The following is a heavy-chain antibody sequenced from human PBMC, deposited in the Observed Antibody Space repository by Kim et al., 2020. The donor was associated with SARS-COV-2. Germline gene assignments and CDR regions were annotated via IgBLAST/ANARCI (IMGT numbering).Heavy chain of an antibody. CDR2: MHHSGSA. J-gene: IGHJ3*02. V-gene: IGHV4-59*01. D-gene: IGHD2-21*02. Sequence: SETLSLTCTVSGDSIKSYFWSCIRQPPGKGLEWIGYMHHSGSANYNPSLKSRVTISLDETKNQFSLKLSSVTAADTAVYYCARGGGGDCYSCVGIDIWGQGTMVTVSS. CDR1: GDSIKSYF. CDR3: ARGGGGDCYSCVGIDI.